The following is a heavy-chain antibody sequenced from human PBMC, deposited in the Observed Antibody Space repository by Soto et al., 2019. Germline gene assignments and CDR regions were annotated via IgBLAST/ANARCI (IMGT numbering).Heavy chain of an antibody. CDR3: ARDMEYDSSGDYHYGMGV. V-gene: IGHV3-33*01. J-gene: IGHJ6*02. Sequence: QVQLVESGGGVVQPGRSLRLSCAASGFTFSSYGMHWVRQAPGKGLEWVAVIWYDGSNKYYADSVKGRFTISRDNSKNTQYLQMTSVRAEDTAVFDCARDMEYDSSGDYHYGMGVWGQGNTVTVSS. CDR2: IWYDGSNK. D-gene: IGHD3-22*01. CDR1: GFTFSSYG.